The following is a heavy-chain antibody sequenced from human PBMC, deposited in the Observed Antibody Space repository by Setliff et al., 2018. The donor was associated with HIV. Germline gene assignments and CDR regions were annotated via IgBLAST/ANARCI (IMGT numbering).Heavy chain of an antibody. CDR1: GFTFRGFD. D-gene: IGHD3-10*01. J-gene: IGHJ4*02. CDR3: ARAGRRHYYGSGSYAVFDY. CDR2: IGTLSDT. Sequence: GGSLSLSCAASGFTFRGFDMHWVRQAPGKGLEWDSCIGTLSDTYYPNSVKVRFTISRDNAKNSLYLQMNGLRAGDTAVYFCARAGRRHYYGSGSYAVFDYWGQGIVVTVSS. V-gene: IGHV3-13*01.